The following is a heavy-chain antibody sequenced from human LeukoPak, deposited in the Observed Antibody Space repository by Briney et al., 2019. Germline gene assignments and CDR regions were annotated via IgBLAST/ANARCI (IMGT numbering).Heavy chain of an antibody. CDR2: ISGSSTKT. Sequence: PGGSLRLSCAVSGXSFSDYYMSWIRQPPGKGLEWVSYISGSSTKTNYADSVKGRFTFSRDNSKNTLHLQMNSLRAEDTAVYYCVRGLDYFDYWGQGTLATVSS. CDR3: VRGLDYFDY. J-gene: IGHJ4*02. CDR1: GXSFSDYY. D-gene: IGHD6-6*01. V-gene: IGHV3-11*05.